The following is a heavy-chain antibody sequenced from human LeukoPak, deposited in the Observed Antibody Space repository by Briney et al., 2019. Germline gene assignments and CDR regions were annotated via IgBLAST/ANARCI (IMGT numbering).Heavy chain of an antibody. V-gene: IGHV3-49*03. CDR1: RFSFCDYL. CDR3: SRGSGWLSVY. D-gene: IGHD6-19*01. Sequence: PGGALRHSSTDPRFSFCDYLMSWFCQAPGKGLEWIGFISGGTTEYAASVRGRFTISRDDSTSIALLQMNSLTTEDTAVYYCSRGSGWLSVYWGQGTLVTVSS. J-gene: IGHJ4*02. CDR2: ISGGTT.